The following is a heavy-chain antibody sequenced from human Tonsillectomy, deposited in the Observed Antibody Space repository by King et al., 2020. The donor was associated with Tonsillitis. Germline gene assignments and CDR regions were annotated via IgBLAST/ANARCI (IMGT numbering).Heavy chain of an antibody. V-gene: IGHV3-23*04. Sequence: VQLVESGGGLVQPGGSLRLSCAASGLTFSRYAMSWVRQAPGKGLEWVSAISGRGGSTYYAESVKGRFTISRDNSKNTLYLQMNSLRAEDTALYYCAKDPYDILTVLDYWGQGTLVTVSS. D-gene: IGHD3-9*01. J-gene: IGHJ4*02. CDR1: GLTFSRYA. CDR3: AKDPYDILTVLDY. CDR2: ISGRGGST.